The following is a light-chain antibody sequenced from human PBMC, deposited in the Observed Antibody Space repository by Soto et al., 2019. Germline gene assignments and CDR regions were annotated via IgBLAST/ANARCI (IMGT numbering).Light chain of an antibody. V-gene: IGKV1-39*01. CDR1: QRITTY. Sequence: DIQMTQSPSSLSASVGDRVTITCRASQRITTYLNWYQQKPGKAPKLLIYAASNLQSGVPSRFSGYGSGTDFTLTISSLQPEDFATYYCQQSYTNPKTFGQRTKVDIK. CDR3: QQSYTNPKT. CDR2: AAS. J-gene: IGKJ1*01.